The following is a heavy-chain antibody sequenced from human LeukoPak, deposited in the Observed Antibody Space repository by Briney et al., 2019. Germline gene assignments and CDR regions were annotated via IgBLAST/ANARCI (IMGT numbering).Heavy chain of an antibody. J-gene: IGHJ5*02. Sequence: ASVKVSCKASGYTFIAYYMHWVRQAPGQGLEWMGWINPNSGGTNYAQKFQGRVTMTRDTSISTAYLDLSRLRSDDTAVYYCARGMGVLVPAATWFDPWGQGTLVTVSS. CDR1: GYTFIAYY. V-gene: IGHV1-2*02. CDR3: ARGMGVLVPAATWFDP. CDR2: INPNSGGT. D-gene: IGHD2-2*01.